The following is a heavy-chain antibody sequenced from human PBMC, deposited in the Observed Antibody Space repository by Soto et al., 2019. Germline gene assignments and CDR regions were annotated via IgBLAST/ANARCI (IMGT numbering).Heavy chain of an antibody. CDR1: GFTFSGSA. V-gene: IGHV3-73*01. Sequence: EVQLVESGGGLVQPGGSLKLSCAASGFTFSGSAMHWVRQTSGKGLEWVGRIRSKANSYATAYAASVKGRFTISRDDSKNTAYLQMSSLKTEDTAVYYCSSGLDYWGQGTLVTVSS. CDR2: IRSKANSYAT. CDR3: SSGLDY. J-gene: IGHJ4*02.